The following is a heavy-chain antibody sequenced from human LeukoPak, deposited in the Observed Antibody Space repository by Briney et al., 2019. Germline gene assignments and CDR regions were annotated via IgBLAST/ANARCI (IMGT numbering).Heavy chain of an antibody. J-gene: IGHJ5*02. V-gene: IGHV1-8*01. CDR2: MNPNSGNT. CDR3: ARRPMGSGKNWFDP. CDR1: GYTFTSYD. D-gene: IGHD3-10*01. Sequence: GASVKVSCKASGYTFTSYDITWVRQATGQGLEWMGWMNPNSGNTGYAQKFQGRVTMTRNTSISTAYMEPSSLRSEDTAVYYCARRPMGSGKNWFDPWGQGTLVTVSS.